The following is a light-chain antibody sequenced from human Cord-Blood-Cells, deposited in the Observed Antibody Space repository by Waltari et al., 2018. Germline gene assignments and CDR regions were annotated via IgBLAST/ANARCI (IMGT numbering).Light chain of an antibody. V-gene: IGLV2-23*01. CDR2: EGS. CDR1: SSDVGSYNL. J-gene: IGLJ1*01. Sequence: QSALTQPAPVSGSPGQSITISCTGPSSDVGSYNLVSWYQQHPGKAPKLMIYEGSKRPSGVANRFSGSKSGNTASLTISGLQAEDEADYYCCSYAGSSTFYVFGTGTKVTVL. CDR3: CSYAGSSTFYV.